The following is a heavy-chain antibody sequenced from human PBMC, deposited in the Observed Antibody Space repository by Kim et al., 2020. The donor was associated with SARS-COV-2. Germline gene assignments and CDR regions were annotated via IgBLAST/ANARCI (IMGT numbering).Heavy chain of an antibody. Sequence: ASVKVSCKASGYTFTSYAMNWVRQAPGQGLEWMGWINTNTGNPTYAQGFTGRFVFSLDTSVSTAYLQISSLKAEDTAVYYCARDKSSSYYGSGSYHDWYFDLWGRGTLVPVS. CDR3: ARDKSSSYYGSGSYHDWYFDL. CDR2: INTNTGNP. J-gene: IGHJ2*01. CDR1: GYTFTSYA. D-gene: IGHD3-10*01. V-gene: IGHV7-4-1*02.